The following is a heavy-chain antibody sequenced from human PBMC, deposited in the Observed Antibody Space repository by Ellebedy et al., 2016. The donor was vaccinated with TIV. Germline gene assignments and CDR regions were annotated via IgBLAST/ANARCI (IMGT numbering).Heavy chain of an antibody. CDR2: IKTDGSET. J-gene: IGHJ5*02. D-gene: IGHD3-3*01. CDR3: VGFGVFNL. Sequence: GESLKISCAAWGFSYSNFWMSWVRQAPGKGLEWVAHIKTDGSETYYVDSVKGRFTISRENATKALFLQMDGLRVDDSAVYYCVGFGVFNLWGQGAPVTVSS. V-gene: IGHV3-7*01. CDR1: GFSYSNFW.